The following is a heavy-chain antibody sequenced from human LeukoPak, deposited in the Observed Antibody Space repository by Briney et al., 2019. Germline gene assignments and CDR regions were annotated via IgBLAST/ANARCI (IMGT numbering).Heavy chain of an antibody. CDR3: ARDLGGYSDGSYYYYMDV. V-gene: IGHV4-4*07. CDR1: GGSVSTYY. CDR2: FFTSGTSGTT. J-gene: IGHJ6*03. Sequence: PSETLSLTCTVSGGSVSTYYWSWIRQPAGKGLEFIGRFFTSGTSGTTNYNPSLKSRVTMSLDTSKNQFSLKLSSVTAADTAVYYCARDLGGYSDGSYYYYMDVWGKGTTVTVSS. D-gene: IGHD5-18*01.